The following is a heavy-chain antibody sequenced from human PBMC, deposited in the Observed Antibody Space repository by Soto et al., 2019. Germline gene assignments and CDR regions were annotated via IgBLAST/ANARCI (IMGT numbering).Heavy chain of an antibody. J-gene: IGHJ6*02. CDR2: IYHSGST. CDR3: ARDSIGEYYYYYGMVV. D-gene: IGHD3-10*01. CDR1: GGSISSSNW. V-gene: IGHV4-4*02. Sequence: PSETLSLTCAVSGGSISSSNWWSWVRQPPGKGLEWIGEIYHSGSTNYNPSLKSRVTISVDKSKNQFSLKLSSVTAADTAVYYCARDSIGEYYYYYGMVVWGQGTTVTVSS.